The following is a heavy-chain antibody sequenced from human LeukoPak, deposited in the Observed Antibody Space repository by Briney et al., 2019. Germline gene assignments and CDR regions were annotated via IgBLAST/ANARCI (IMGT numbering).Heavy chain of an antibody. V-gene: IGHV4-4*07. CDR3: ARGPYCGGDCYFDY. Sequence: SETLSLTCTVSGGSISSYYWSWIRQPAGKGLEWIGRIYTSRTTNYNPSLKSRVTMSVDTSKSQFSLKLTSVTAADTAVYYCARGPYCGGDCYFDYWGQGTLVTVSS. D-gene: IGHD2-21*02. CDR2: IYTSRTT. CDR1: GGSISSYY. J-gene: IGHJ4*02.